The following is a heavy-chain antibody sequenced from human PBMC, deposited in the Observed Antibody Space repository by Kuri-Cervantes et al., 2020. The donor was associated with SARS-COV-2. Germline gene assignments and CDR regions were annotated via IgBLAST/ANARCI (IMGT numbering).Heavy chain of an antibody. D-gene: IGHD3-3*01. V-gene: IGHV3-21*01. CDR3: AREDITIFGVVKEYFDL. J-gene: IGHJ2*01. CDR1: GFTFSSYS. Sequence: LSLTCAASGFTFSSYSMNWVRQAPGKGLEWVSSISSSSSYIYYADSVKGRFTISRDNAKNSLYLQMNSLRAEDTAVYYCAREDITIFGVVKEYFDLWGRGTLVTVSS. CDR2: ISSSSSYI.